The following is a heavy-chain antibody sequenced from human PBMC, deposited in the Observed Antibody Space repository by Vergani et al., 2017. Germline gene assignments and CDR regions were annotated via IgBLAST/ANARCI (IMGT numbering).Heavy chain of an antibody. CDR1: GYTFTSYG. D-gene: IGHD4-11*01. CDR2: ISAYNGNT. V-gene: IGHV1-18*01. Sequence: QVQLVQSGAEVKKPGASVKVSCKASGYTFTSYGISWVRQAPGQGLEWIGWISAYNGNTNYAQKLQGRVTMTTDTSTSTAYMELRSLRSDDTAVYYCARDMTTVLQASETFDIWGQGTMVTVSS. CDR3: ARDMTTVLQASETFDI. J-gene: IGHJ3*02.